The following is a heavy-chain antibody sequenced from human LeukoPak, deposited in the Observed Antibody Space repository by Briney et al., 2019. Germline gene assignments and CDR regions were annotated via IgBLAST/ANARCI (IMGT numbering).Heavy chain of an antibody. CDR3: AREPTSSSWYGYYYMDV. V-gene: IGHV1-2*06. CDR1: GYTFTGYY. J-gene: IGHJ6*03. Sequence: ASVKVSCKASGYTFTGYYMHWVRQAPGQGLEWMGRINPNSGGTNYAQKFRGRVTMTRDTSISTAYMELSRLRSDDTAVYYCAREPTSSSWYGYYYMDVWGKGTTVTVSS. CDR2: INPNSGGT. D-gene: IGHD6-13*01.